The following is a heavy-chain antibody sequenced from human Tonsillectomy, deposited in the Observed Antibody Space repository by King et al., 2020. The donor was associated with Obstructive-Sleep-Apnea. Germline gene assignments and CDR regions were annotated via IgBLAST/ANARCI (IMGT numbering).Heavy chain of an antibody. D-gene: IGHD3-9*01. CDR3: TRDKYYDILTGYYLDGFDI. Sequence: EVQLVESGGGLVQPGRSLRLSCTASGFTFGDYAMSWFRQAPGKGLEWVGFIRSKAYGGTTDYAASVKGRFTISRDDSKSIAYLQMNSLKTEDTAVYYCTRDKYYDILTGYYLDGFDIWGQGTMVTVSS. CDR1: GFTFGDYA. CDR2: IRSKAYGGTT. V-gene: IGHV3-49*03. J-gene: IGHJ3*02.